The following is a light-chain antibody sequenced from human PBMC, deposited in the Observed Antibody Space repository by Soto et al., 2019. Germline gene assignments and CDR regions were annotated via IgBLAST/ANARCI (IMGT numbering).Light chain of an antibody. CDR2: GAS. J-gene: IGKJ1*01. CDR3: QQYAGSPRN. V-gene: IGKV3-20*01. CDR1: QSVSSSY. Sequence: EIVLTQSPGTLSLSPGERATLSCRASQSVSSSYLAWYQQKPGQAPRLLIYGASSRATGIPDRFSGSGSGPDFTLTISRVEPEDFAVYFCQQYAGSPRNVGQGTTADSK.